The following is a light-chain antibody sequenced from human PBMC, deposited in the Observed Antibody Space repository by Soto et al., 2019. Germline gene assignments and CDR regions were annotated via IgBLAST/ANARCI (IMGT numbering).Light chain of an antibody. J-gene: IGKJ3*01. Sequence: DIVLTQSPGTLSLSPGERATLSCRASQIVSSGYVAWYQQKPGQSPRLLIHGASSRATGIPDRFSGSGSGTDFTLTISRLEPEDSAVYYCQQFRTFGPGTKVEIK. CDR3: QQFRT. CDR1: QIVSSGY. V-gene: IGKV3-20*01. CDR2: GAS.